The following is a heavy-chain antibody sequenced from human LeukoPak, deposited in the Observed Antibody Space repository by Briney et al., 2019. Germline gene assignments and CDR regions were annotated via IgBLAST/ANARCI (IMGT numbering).Heavy chain of an antibody. CDR1: GYTFTAYY. CDR2: INPNSGGT. D-gene: IGHD5-24*01. CDR3: AREVDRDCYNRHFDS. J-gene: IGHJ4*02. V-gene: IGHV1-2*06. Sequence: ASVKVSCKASGYTFTAYYIHWVRQAPGQGLEWMGRINPNSGGTNYAQKFQGRVTLTRDTSISTAYMEVSRLRSDDTAVYYCAREVDRDCYNRHFDSWGQGTLVTVSS.